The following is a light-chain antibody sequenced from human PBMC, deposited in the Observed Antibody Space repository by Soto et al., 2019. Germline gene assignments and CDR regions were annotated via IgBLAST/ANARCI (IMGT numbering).Light chain of an antibody. J-gene: IGLJ2*01. V-gene: IGLV1-40*01. Sequence: QSVLTQPPSVSGAPGQRVTISSTGSSSNIGAGYDVHWYQQVPGTAPKLLIYGNINRPSGVPDRFSGSKSGTSASLAITGLQADDETDYYCQSYDSRLTVVFGGGTKLTVL. CDR3: QSYDSRLTVV. CDR1: SSNIGAGYD. CDR2: GNI.